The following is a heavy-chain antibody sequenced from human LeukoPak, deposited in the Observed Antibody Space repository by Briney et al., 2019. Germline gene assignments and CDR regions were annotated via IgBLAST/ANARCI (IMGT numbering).Heavy chain of an antibody. CDR2: ISSSSSYI. V-gene: IGHV3-21*01. J-gene: IGHJ4*02. D-gene: IGHD2-15*01. CDR1: GFTFSSYS. Sequence: GRSLILSCAASGFTFSSYSMNWVRQAPGKGLEWVSSISSSSSYIYYADSVKGRFTISRDNAKNSLYLQMNSLRAEDTAVYYCARRYCSGDRCYFDDYWGQGTLVTVSS. CDR3: ARRYCSGDRCYFDDY.